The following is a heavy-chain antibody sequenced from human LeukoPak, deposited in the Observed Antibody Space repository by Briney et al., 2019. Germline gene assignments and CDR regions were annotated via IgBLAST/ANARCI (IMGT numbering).Heavy chain of an antibody. CDR3: ARRSITRRSDDY. V-gene: IGHV4-34*01. CDR2: INHSGST. D-gene: IGHD2-15*01. Sequence: SETLSLTCAVYGGSFSGYYWSWIRQPPGKGLEWIGEINHSGSTNYNPSFKSRVTISVDTSKNQFSLKLSSVTAADTAVYYCARRSITRRSDDYWGQGTLVTVSS. J-gene: IGHJ4*02. CDR1: GGSFSGYY.